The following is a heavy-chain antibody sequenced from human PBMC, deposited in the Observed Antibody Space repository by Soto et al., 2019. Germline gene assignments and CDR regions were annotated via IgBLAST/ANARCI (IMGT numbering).Heavy chain of an antibody. CDR2: INSDGSTT. CDR3: ARVAVGYYYFDF. J-gene: IGHJ4*02. D-gene: IGHD3-22*01. CDR1: GFILSNYW. V-gene: IGHV3-74*01. Sequence: EAQLLESGGGLVQPGGSLRLSCAASGFILSNYWMHWVRQVPGKGLVWVSRINSDGSTTNYADSVKGRFTISRDNAKNTLYLQMNSLTAEDTAVYYCARVAVGYYYFDFWGQGTLVTVSS.